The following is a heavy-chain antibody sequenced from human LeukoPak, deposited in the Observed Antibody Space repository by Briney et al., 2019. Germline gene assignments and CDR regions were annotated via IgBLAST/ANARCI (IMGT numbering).Heavy chain of an antibody. CDR2: TYYRSKWYN. Sequence: SQTLSLTCAISGDSVASNSAAWNWIRQSPSRGLEWLGRTYYRSKWYNAYAVSVKSRISINPDTSKNQVSLQLNSVTPEDTAVYYCARLLGQGDGYKAFDNWGQGTLVTVSS. V-gene: IGHV6-1*01. D-gene: IGHD5-24*01. CDR3: ARLLGQGDGYKAFDN. J-gene: IGHJ4*02. CDR1: GDSVASNSAA.